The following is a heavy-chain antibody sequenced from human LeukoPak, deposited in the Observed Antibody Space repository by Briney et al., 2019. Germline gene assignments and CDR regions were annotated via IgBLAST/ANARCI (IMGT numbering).Heavy chain of an antibody. D-gene: IGHD3-22*01. V-gene: IGHV4-34*01. CDR3: ARDSSGYYLPFDP. Sequence: SETLSLTCAVYGGSFSGYYWSWIRQPPGKGLEWIGEINHSGSTNYNPSLKSRVTISVDTSKNQFSLKLSSVTAADTAVYYCARDSSGYYLPFDPWGRGTLVTVS. J-gene: IGHJ5*02. CDR1: GGSFSGYY. CDR2: INHSGST.